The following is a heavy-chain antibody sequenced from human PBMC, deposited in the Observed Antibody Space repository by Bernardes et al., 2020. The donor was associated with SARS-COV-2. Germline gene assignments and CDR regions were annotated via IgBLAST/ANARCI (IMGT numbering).Heavy chain of an antibody. CDR3: ARRLSSYGNWFDP. CDR2: IYYSGST. D-gene: IGHD4-17*01. Sequence: SETLSLTCTVSGGSISSSSYYWGWIRQPPGKGLEWIGSIYYSGSTYYNPSLKSRVTISVDTSKNQFSLKLSSVTAADTAVYYCARRLSSYGNWFDPWGQGTLVTVSS. V-gene: IGHV4-39*07. J-gene: IGHJ5*02. CDR1: GGSISSSSYY.